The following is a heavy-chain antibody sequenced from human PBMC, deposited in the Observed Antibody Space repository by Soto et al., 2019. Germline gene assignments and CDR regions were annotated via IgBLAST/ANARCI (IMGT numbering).Heavy chain of an antibody. J-gene: IGHJ4*02. CDR3: ARGGHDFAFDY. D-gene: IGHD5-12*01. Sequence: PSETLSLTCTVSGGAMYAYYWSWIRQSPGKGLEWIANIYYSGRTNYNPSLKSRVTISVDTSKSQFSLRLRSVTAADTAVYYCARGGHDFAFDYWGQGTLVTVSS. CDR1: GGAMYAYY. V-gene: IGHV4-59*01. CDR2: IYYSGRT.